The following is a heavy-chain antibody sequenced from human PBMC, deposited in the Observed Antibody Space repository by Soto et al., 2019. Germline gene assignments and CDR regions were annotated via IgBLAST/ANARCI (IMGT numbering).Heavy chain of an antibody. CDR1: GFTFSSYS. V-gene: IGHV3-48*01. Sequence: EVQLVESGGGLVQPGGSLRLSCAASGFTFSSYSMNWVRQAPGKGLEGVSYISSSGSTIYYADSGKGRFTISRDNAKNSLYLQMNCLRAEDTAVYYCARADSGYAHGYYYYGMDVWGQGTTVTVSS. J-gene: IGHJ6*02. CDR3: ARADSGYAHGYYYYGMDV. D-gene: IGHD5-12*01. CDR2: ISSSGSTI.